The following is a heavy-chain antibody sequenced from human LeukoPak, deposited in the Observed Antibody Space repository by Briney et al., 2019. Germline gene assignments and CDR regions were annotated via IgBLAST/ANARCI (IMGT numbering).Heavy chain of an antibody. Sequence: PGGSLRLSCAASGFSFTSYAMHWVRQAPGKGLEWVAVISFDGNHKYYADSVKGQFIISRDNSKTTVYLQMNSLSTEDTAVYFCARDGGGSIGIDYHFFDLWGRGTLVTVSS. V-gene: IGHV3-30*04. D-gene: IGHD1-1*01. J-gene: IGHJ2*01. CDR3: ARDGGGSIGIDYHFFDL. CDR1: GFSFTSYA. CDR2: ISFDGNHK.